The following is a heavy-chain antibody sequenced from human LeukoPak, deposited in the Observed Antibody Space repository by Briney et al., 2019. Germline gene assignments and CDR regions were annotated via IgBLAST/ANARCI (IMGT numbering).Heavy chain of an antibody. J-gene: IGHJ4*02. CDR2: IYYSGST. Sequence: SETLSLTCTVSGGSISSSSYYWGWIRQPPGKGLEWIGSIYYSGSTYYNPSLKSRVTISVDTSKNQFSLRLSSVTAADTAVYYCARDQGDGYNIYFDYWGQGTLVTVSS. CDR1: GGSISSSSYY. D-gene: IGHD5-24*01. CDR3: ARDQGDGYNIYFDY. V-gene: IGHV4-39*07.